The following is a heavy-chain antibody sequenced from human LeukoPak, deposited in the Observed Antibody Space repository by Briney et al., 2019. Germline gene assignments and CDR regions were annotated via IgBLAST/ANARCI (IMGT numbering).Heavy chain of an antibody. D-gene: IGHD6-13*01. CDR2: IYYSGST. J-gene: IGHJ6*02. CDR1: GGSISSYY. Sequence: SETLSLTCTVSGGSISSYYWSWIRQPPGKGLGWIGYIYYSGSTNYNPSLKSRVTISVDTSKNQFSLKLSSVAAADTAVYYCARVRFGYSSSLFSKDYYYGMDVWGQGTTVTVSS. CDR3: ARVRFGYSSSLFSKDYYYGMDV. V-gene: IGHV4-59*01.